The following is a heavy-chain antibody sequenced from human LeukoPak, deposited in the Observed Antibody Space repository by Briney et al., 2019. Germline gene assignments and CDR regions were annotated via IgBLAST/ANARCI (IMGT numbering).Heavy chain of an antibody. V-gene: IGHV3-23*01. CDR3: AKALSGSYDFDY. CDR1: GFTFSSYA. J-gene: IGHJ4*02. Sequence: GGSLRLSCAASGFTFSSYAMTWVRQAPGKGLEWASAISGGGGTTYYADSVKGRFTISRDNSKNTLYLQMNSLRAEDTAVYYCAKALSGSYDFDYWGQGTLVTVSS. D-gene: IGHD1-26*01. CDR2: ISGGGGTT.